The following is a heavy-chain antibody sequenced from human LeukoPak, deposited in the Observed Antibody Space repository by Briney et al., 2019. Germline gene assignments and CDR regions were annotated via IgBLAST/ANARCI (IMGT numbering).Heavy chain of an antibody. Sequence: PSETLSLTCTVSGGSISGYYWSWIRQPPGKGLEWIGYIYYSGSTNYNPSLKSRVTISVDTSKNQFSLKLSSVTAADTAVYYCARVGGSSGWSDAFDIWGQGTMVTVSS. CDR2: IYYSGST. CDR3: ARVGGSSGWSDAFDI. J-gene: IGHJ3*02. CDR1: GGSISGYY. V-gene: IGHV4-59*01. D-gene: IGHD6-19*01.